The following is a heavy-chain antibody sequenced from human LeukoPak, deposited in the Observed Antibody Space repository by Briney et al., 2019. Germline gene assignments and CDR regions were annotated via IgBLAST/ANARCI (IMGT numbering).Heavy chain of an antibody. Sequence: GGSLRLSCTASGFTFGDYAMSWVRQAPGKGLEWVGFIRSKAYGGTTEYAASVKGRFTISRDDSKSIAYLQMNSLKTEDTAVYYCGFFGYWGQGTLVTVSS. CDR1: GFTFGDYA. J-gene: IGHJ4*02. V-gene: IGHV3-49*04. CDR3: GFFGY. D-gene: IGHD3-10*01. CDR2: IRSKAYGGTT.